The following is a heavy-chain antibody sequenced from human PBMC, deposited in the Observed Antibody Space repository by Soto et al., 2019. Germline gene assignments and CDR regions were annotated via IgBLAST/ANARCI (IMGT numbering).Heavy chain of an antibody. CDR3: AHSLTCHGMAV. V-gene: IGHV2-5*01. D-gene: IGHD3-9*01. CDR2: LYWNTEK. Sequence: QITLKESGPTLLKPTQTLTLTCTFSGFSLTTGGVGVGWCRQPPGKALEWLADLYWNTEKNHSPSLRGRLIIAKDTSRDQVFLTVTNVDHTDTATYYCAHSLTCHGMAVWGQGTTVTVSS. J-gene: IGHJ6*02. CDR1: GFSLTTGGVG.